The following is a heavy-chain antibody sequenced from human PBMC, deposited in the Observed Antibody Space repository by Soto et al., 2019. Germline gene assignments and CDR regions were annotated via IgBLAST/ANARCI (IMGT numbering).Heavy chain of an antibody. CDR3: ARDRGDGYNYRGFDY. CDR2: ISYDGSNK. Sequence: GGSLRLSCAASGFTFVSYAIHFFRHSPGKWLEWVAVISYDGSNKYYADSVKGRFTISRDNSKNTLYLQMNSLRAEDTAVYYCARDRGDGYNYRGFDYWGQGTLVTVSS. V-gene: IGHV3-30-3*01. J-gene: IGHJ4*02. D-gene: IGHD5-12*01. CDR1: GFTFVSYA.